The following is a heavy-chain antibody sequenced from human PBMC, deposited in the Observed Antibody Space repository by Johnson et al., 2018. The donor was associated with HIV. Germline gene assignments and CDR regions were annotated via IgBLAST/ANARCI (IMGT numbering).Heavy chain of an antibody. V-gene: IGHV3-66*01. CDR2: LYSGGSP. D-gene: IGHD4-17*01. CDR1: GFTVSTNY. J-gene: IGHJ3*02. CDR3: ARYGALTTRGAFDI. Sequence: EVQLLESGGGLDQPGGSLRLSCAASGFTVSTNYMSWVRQAPGKGLECVSVLYSGGSPYYADSVKGRFTISRGNSKNTLSLQMKSLRVEDTAVDYCARYGALTTRGAFDIWGQGTMVTVSS.